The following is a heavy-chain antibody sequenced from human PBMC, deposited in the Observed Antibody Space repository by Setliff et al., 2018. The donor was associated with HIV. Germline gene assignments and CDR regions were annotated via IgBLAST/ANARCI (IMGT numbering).Heavy chain of an antibody. D-gene: IGHD4-17*01. CDR1: GYTFTTYD. CDR3: ARTDYGGNSGGNYFDS. CDR2: ISPYNGHT. Sequence: ASAKVSCKASGYTFTTYDITWVRQAPGQGLEWLGWISPYNGHTNFAQKFQGRVTMTTDTATSTAYMEVRSLRSDDTAVYYCARTDYGGNSGGNYFDSWGQGSLVTVSS. J-gene: IGHJ4*02. V-gene: IGHV1-18*01.